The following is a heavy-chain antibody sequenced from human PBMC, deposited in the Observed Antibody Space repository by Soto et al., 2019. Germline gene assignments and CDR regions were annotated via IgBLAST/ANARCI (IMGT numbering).Heavy chain of an antibody. Sequence: EVQLVEPGGGLVQPGGSLRLSCAASGFTFSSYSMSWVRQAPGKGLEWVSYISSSSSTIYYADPVKGRFTISRDNAKNSLYQQMNSLRDEDTAVYYCARGLYYYESSGYWGYWGQGTLVTVS. D-gene: IGHD3-22*01. CDR2: ISSSSSTI. J-gene: IGHJ4*02. V-gene: IGHV3-48*02. CDR1: GFTFSSYS. CDR3: ARGLYYYESSGYWGY.